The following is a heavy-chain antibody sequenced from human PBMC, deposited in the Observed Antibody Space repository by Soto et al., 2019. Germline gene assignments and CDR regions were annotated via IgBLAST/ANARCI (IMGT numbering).Heavy chain of an antibody. CDR1: GFTFSSYG. V-gene: IGHV3-30*18. CDR3: AKASKTVFRGYCTNGVCLIDY. D-gene: IGHD2-8*01. Sequence: QVQLVESGGGVVQPGRSLRLSCAASGFTFSSYGMHWVRQAPGKGLEWVAVISYDGSNKYYADSVKGRFTISRDNSKNTLYLQMNSLRAEDTAVYYCAKASKTVFRGYCTNGVCLIDYWGQGTLVTVSS. J-gene: IGHJ4*02. CDR2: ISYDGSNK.